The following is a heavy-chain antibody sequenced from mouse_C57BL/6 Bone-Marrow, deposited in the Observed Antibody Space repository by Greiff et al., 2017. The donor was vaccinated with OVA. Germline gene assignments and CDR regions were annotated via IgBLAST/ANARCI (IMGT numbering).Heavy chain of an antibody. CDR2: ISNLAYSI. CDR1: GFTFSDYG. CDR3: ARQGGYAPYAMDY. J-gene: IGHJ4*01. Sequence: EVQRVESGGGLVQPGGSLKLSCAASGFTFSDYGMAWVRQAPRKGPEWVAFISNLAYSIYYADTVTGRFTISRANAKNTLYLEMSSLRSEDTAMYYCARQGGYAPYAMDYWGQGTSVTVSS. V-gene: IGHV5-15*01. D-gene: IGHD3-2*02.